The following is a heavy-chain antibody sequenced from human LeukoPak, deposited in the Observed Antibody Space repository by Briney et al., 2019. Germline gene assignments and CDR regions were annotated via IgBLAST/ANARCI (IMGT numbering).Heavy chain of an antibody. Sequence: SETLSLTCTVSGGSISSGSYYWSWIRQPAGKGLEWIGRIYTSGSTNYNPSLKSRVTISVDTSKNQFSLKLSSVTAADTAVYYCAREVGGYSGYRRDYWGQGTLVTVSS. CDR1: GGSISSGSYY. CDR2: IYTSGST. V-gene: IGHV4-61*02. J-gene: IGHJ4*02. CDR3: AREVGGYSGYRRDY. D-gene: IGHD5-12*01.